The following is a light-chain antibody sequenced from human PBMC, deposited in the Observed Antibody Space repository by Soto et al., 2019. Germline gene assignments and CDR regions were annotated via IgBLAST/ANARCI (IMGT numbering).Light chain of an antibody. CDR1: ESVSSN. CDR3: QQYDIWPLIT. V-gene: IGKV3-15*01. CDR2: GAN. Sequence: EVVITQSPATLSVSPGERATLSCRASESVSSNLAWYQQRPGQAPRLLIYGANTRATGVPARFSGSGSGTEFTLTISSLQSEDFALYYCQQYDIWPLITFGQGTRLEIK. J-gene: IGKJ5*01.